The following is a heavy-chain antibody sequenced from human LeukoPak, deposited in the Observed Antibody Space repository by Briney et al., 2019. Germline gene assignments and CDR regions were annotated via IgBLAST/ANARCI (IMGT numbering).Heavy chain of an antibody. V-gene: IGHV3-30*04. CDR1: GFTFSSDF. Sequence: GGSLRLPCAASGFTFSSDFMHWVRQAPGQGLEWVAVISHDGSIKAYADSVKGRFTISREDSTNMLYLQMNSLRAEDTAVYYCARDLSGAYCVAYWGQGSLVTVSS. D-gene: IGHD1-26*01. CDR3: ARDLSGAYCVAY. CDR2: ISHDGSIK. J-gene: IGHJ4*02.